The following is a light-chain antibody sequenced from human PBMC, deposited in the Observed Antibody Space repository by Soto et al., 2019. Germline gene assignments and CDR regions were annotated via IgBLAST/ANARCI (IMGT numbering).Light chain of an antibody. V-gene: IGKV3-20*01. CDR2: GAS. CDR1: QSVSSSY. Sequence: EIVLTQSPGTLSLSPGERATLSCRASQSVSSSYLAWYQQKPGQAPRLLIYGASSRATGIPDRFSGSGSGTDFTLTIDRLESEDFAVYFCQQYGSSPTTFGQGTKVDIK. J-gene: IGKJ1*01. CDR3: QQYGSSPTT.